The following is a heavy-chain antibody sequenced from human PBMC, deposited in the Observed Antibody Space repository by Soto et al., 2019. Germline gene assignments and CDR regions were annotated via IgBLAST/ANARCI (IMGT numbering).Heavy chain of an antibody. J-gene: IGHJ6*02. V-gene: IGHV1-3*01. CDR3: ARDTMVRGVITHGYYYYGMDV. Sequence: GASVKVSCKASGYTFTSYAMHWVRQAPGQRLEWMGWINAGNGNTKYSQKFQGRVTITRDTSASTAYMELSSLRSEDTAVYYCARDTMVRGVITHGYYYYGMDVWGQGTTVTVSS. D-gene: IGHD3-10*01. CDR2: INAGNGNT. CDR1: GYTFTSYA.